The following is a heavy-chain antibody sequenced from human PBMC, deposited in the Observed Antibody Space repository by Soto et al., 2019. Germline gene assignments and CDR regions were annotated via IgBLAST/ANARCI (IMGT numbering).Heavy chain of an antibody. Sequence: GGSLRLSCAASGFTFSNYSISWVRQAPWKGMEWVSGISGSGVSTYYADSVKGRFTISRDSSKNTLYLQMNSLRAEDTAVYYCAKSTQYRSSSIDFLGQGTLVTVSS. D-gene: IGHD6-6*01. CDR2: ISGSGVST. CDR3: AKSTQYRSSSIDF. CDR1: GFTFSNYS. J-gene: IGHJ4*02. V-gene: IGHV3-23*01.